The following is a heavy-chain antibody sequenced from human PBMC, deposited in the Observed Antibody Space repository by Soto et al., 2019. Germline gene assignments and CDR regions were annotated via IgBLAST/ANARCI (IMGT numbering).Heavy chain of an antibody. CDR3: ARPYYYGSGSFDY. V-gene: IGHV3-48*01. J-gene: IGHJ4*02. CDR2: ITSSSRTI. CDR1: GFTFSSYS. D-gene: IGHD3-10*01. Sequence: EVQLVESGGGLVQPGGSLRLSCAAAGFTFSSYSTNWVRQAPGKGLEWVSYITSSSRTIYYADSVKGRFTISRDNAKNSLYLQMNSLRAEDTAVYYCARPYYYGSGSFDYWGQGTLVTVSS.